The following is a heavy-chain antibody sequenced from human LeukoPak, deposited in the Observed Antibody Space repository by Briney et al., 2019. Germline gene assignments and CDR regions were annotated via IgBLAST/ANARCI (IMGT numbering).Heavy chain of an antibody. CDR2: ISGSGGST. Sequence: GSLRLSCAASGFTFSSYGMSWVRQAPGKGLEWVSAISGSGGSTYYADSVKGRFTISRDNSKNTLYLQMNSLRAEDTAVYYCAKVGYCSGGSCYSALIWGQGTLVTVSS. CDR1: GFTFSSYG. J-gene: IGHJ4*02. CDR3: AKVGYCSGGSCYSALI. D-gene: IGHD2-15*01. V-gene: IGHV3-23*01.